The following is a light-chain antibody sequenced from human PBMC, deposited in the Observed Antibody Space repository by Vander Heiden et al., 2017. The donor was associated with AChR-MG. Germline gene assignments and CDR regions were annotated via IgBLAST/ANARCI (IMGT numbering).Light chain of an antibody. V-gene: IGKV4-1*01. Sequence: DIVMTQSPDSLAVSLGERATINCKSSQSLLNRSNNKNYLAWYQQKPGQPPKLLIYWASTRESGVPDRFSGSGSGTDFTLTISSLQAEDVAVYYCQQYYNTPLTFGGGTKVEIK. J-gene: IGKJ4*01. CDR2: WAS. CDR3: QQYYNTPLT. CDR1: QSLLNRSNNKNY.